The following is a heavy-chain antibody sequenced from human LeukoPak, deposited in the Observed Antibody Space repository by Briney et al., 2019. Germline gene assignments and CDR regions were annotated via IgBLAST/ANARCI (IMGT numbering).Heavy chain of an antibody. D-gene: IGHD4-11*01. V-gene: IGHV4-59*11. Sequence: SETLSLTCTVSGDSISSHYWSWIRQPPGKELEWIGYIYYSGSTNYNPSLMSRVTISVDTSKNQFSLKLNSVTAADTAVYYCARVGVDYSNYVGRGNWFDPWGQGTLVTVSS. CDR2: IYYSGST. J-gene: IGHJ5*02. CDR3: ARVGVDYSNYVGRGNWFDP. CDR1: GDSISSHY.